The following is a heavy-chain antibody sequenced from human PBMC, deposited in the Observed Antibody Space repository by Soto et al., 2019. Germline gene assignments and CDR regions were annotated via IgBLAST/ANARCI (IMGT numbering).Heavy chain of an antibody. J-gene: IGHJ2*01. Sequence: PSETLSLTCRVSGGSMTSYYWNWLRQSPRKGLEWIGYIDDAGSTKFNPSLRSRVSMSILTSQGQVSLTLDSVTAADTAVYYCARAYFDFTGGYSPYWYS. CDR1: GGSMTSYY. V-gene: IGHV4-59*01. CDR3: ARAYFDFTGGYSPYWYS. D-gene: IGHD3-3*01. CDR2: IDDAGST.